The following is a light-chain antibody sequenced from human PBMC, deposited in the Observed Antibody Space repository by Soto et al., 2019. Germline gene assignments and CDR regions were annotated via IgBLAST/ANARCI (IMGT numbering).Light chain of an antibody. Sequence: DIQLTQSPSTVSAAVVDIVTITFRASQNIRNLLAWYQQKPGKAPKPLIYDASTLKTGVPSRFSGSGSGSEFNFTITGLQTDDFATYFCQQYNTYSTFGQGTRLEI. CDR2: DAS. CDR1: QNIRNL. V-gene: IGKV1-5*01. CDR3: QQYNTYST. J-gene: IGKJ5*01.